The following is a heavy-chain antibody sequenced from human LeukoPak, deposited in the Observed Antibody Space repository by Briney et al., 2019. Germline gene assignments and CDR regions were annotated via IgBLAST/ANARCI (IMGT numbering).Heavy chain of an antibody. V-gene: IGHV4-59*08. CDR2: VYYDGST. J-gene: IGHJ4*02. CDR1: GDSISTFH. Sequence: SETLSLTCTVSGDSISTFHWTWIRQPPGRRLEWIGYVYYDGSTDYNPSLMSRVTISLDTSNNQFSLKLRSVTAADTALYYCATYTRECSGGSSYSTDYWGPGGLVTASS. D-gene: IGHD2-15*01. CDR3: ATYTRECSGGSSYSTDY.